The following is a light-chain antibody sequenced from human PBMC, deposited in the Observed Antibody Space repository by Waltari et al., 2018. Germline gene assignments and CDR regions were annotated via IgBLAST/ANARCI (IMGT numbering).Light chain of an antibody. V-gene: IGLV3-1*01. CDR2: QDT. Sequence: SSDLTQPPSVSVSPGQTATVTCFGGTVGEKSVSWYQQKPGQSPVLIIYQDTRRPSRIPGQFSGSKSGNTATLTISGAQSMDEADYYCQAWDISTIVFGSGTKVTVL. CDR1: TVGEKS. J-gene: IGLJ1*01. CDR3: QAWDISTIV.